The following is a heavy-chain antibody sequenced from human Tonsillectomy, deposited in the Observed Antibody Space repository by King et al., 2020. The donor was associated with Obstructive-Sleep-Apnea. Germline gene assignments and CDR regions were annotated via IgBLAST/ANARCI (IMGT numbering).Heavy chain of an antibody. CDR2: VNHSGST. CDR3: ARGSGAADVNWFDP. Sequence: VQLQQWGAGLLKPSETLSLTCAVYGGSFSDYYWSWIRQPPGKGLEWIGEVNHSGSTNYSPSLKCRVTISVDMSKNQFSLKVTSVTAADTAVYYCARGSGAADVNWFDPWGQGALVTVSS. J-gene: IGHJ5*02. V-gene: IGHV4-34*01. D-gene: IGHD6-13*01. CDR1: GGSFSDYY.